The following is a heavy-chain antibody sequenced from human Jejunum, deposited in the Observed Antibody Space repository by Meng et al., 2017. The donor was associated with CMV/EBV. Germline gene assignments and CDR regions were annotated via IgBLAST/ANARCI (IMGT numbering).Heavy chain of an antibody. J-gene: IGHJ4*02. D-gene: IGHD3-22*01. V-gene: IGHV1-18*01. CDR2: IRPYNGNT. Sequence: GAEEKEPGASVKVACKASGYTVTTYDVSWVRQAPGQGLEWMGWIRPYNGNTNYAQELQGRVFMTTDTSTNTAYLELRSLTTDDTAIYYCARSGYYYDSSGYSPFDNWGQGTLVTVSS. CDR1: GYTVTTYD. CDR3: ARSGYYYDSSGYSPFDN.